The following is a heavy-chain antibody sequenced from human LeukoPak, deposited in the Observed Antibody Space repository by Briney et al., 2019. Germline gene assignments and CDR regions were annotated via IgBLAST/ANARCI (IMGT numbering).Heavy chain of an antibody. CDR2: IKQDGSEK. J-gene: IGHJ3*02. D-gene: IGHD6-6*01. CDR1: GFTFSSYW. Sequence: PGGSLRLSCAASGFTFSSYWMSWVRQAPGKGLEWVANIKQDGSEKYYVDSVKGRFTISRDSAKNSLYLQMNSLRAEDTAVYYCARDSPSSSSPAFDIWGQGTMVTVSS. V-gene: IGHV3-7*01. CDR3: ARDSPSSSSPAFDI.